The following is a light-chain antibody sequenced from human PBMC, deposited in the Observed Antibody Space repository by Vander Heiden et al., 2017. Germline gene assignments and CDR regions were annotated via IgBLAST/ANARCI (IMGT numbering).Light chain of an antibody. CDR1: NTGSKS. CDR3: QVWDSSSAHYV. Sequence: SYVLTPSPSVSVAPGQTASITCGRNNTGSKSVHWYQQKPGQAPVLVVYDDSDRPSGIPERFSGSKSGNTATLTISRVEAGDEADYYCQVWDSSSAHYVFGTGTKVTVL. V-gene: IGLV3-21*02. J-gene: IGLJ1*01. CDR2: DDS.